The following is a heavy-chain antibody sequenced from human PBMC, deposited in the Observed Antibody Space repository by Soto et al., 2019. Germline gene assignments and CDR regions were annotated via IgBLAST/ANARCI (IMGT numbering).Heavy chain of an antibody. CDR1: AFTFNTYS. D-gene: IGHD6-25*01. CDR2: ISSSSRYI. CDR3: ARDRAAVPGPFAS. V-gene: IGHV3-21*06. Sequence: PGGSLRLSCAASAFTFNTYSMNWVRQAPGKGLEWVSSISSSSRYIYYADSVKGRFTASRDNAKNSLYLKMNSLRAEDTAVYYCARDRAAVPGPFASWGKGTLVTVSS. J-gene: IGHJ4*02.